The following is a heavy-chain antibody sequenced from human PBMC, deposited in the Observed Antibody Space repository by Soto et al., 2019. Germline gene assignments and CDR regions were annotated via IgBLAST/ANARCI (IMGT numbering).Heavy chain of an antibody. CDR1: GYTFTGYY. Sequence: QVQLVQSGAEMKKPGASLKVSCKASGYTFTGYYMHWVRQAPGQGLEWMGWINPNSGGTNYAQKFQGRLTMTRDTSTSTTYSELSRLRSDDTAVYYCARDLAVGATRVGDAFDIWVQGTMVTISS. V-gene: IGHV1-2*02. D-gene: IGHD1-26*01. J-gene: IGHJ3*02. CDR2: INPNSGGT. CDR3: ARDLAVGATRVGDAFDI.